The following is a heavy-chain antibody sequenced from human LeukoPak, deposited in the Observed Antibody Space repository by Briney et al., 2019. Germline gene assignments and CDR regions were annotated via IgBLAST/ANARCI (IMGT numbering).Heavy chain of an antibody. J-gene: IGHJ4*02. Sequence: GGSLRLSCAASGFTFSSYAMSWVRQAPGKGLEWVSAIRGSGGSTYYADSVKGRFTISRDNSKNTLYLQMNSLRAEDTAVYYCAKIATTMIVVVNNFDYWGQGTLVTVSS. CDR1: GFTFSSYA. CDR3: AKIATTMIVVVNNFDY. V-gene: IGHV3-23*01. D-gene: IGHD3-22*01. CDR2: IRGSGGST.